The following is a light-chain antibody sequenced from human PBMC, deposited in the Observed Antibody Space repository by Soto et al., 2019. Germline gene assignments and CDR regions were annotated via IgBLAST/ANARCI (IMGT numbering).Light chain of an antibody. Sequence: QSALTQPASVSGPPGQSITISCTGTSSDVGGYNHVSWYQQHPGKAPKLMIYDVTDRPSGVSNRFSGSKSGNTASLAISGLQAEDEADYYCNSYTSTNTLVFGGGTQLTVL. CDR3: NSYTSTNTLV. CDR1: SSDVGGYNH. V-gene: IGLV2-14*03. CDR2: DVT. J-gene: IGLJ2*01.